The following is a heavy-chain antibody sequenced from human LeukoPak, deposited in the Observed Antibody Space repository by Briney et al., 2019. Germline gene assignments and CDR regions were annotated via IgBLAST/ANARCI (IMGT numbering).Heavy chain of an antibody. V-gene: IGHV4-59*01. D-gene: IGHD6-19*01. J-gene: IGHJ4*02. Sequence: SETLSLTCTVSGGSISSYYWSWIRQPPGKGLEWIGYIYYSGSTNYNPSLKSRVTISVDTSKNQFSLKLSSVTAADTAVYYCARLIDSSGWGYYFDYWGQGTLVTVSS. CDR3: ARLIDSSGWGYYFDY. CDR1: GGSISSYY. CDR2: IYYSGST.